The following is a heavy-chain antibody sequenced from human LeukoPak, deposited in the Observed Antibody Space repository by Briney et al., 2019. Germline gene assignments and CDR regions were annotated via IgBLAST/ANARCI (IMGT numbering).Heavy chain of an antibody. CDR2: INSDGSST. J-gene: IGHJ5*02. CDR1: GFTFSSYW. V-gene: IGHV3-74*01. D-gene: IGHD2-15*01. Sequence: GGSLRLSCAASGFTFSSYWMHWVRQAPGKGLVWVSRINSDGSSTSYADSVKGRFTISRDNAKNTLYLQMNSLRAEDTAVYYCARVLVVAATLEGGWFDPWGQGTLVTVSS. CDR3: ARVLVVAATLEGGWFDP.